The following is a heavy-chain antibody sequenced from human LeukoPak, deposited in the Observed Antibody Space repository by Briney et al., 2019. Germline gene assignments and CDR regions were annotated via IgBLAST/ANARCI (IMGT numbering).Heavy chain of an antibody. J-gene: IGHJ4*02. CDR2: ISYDGSNK. CDR1: GFTFSSYA. D-gene: IGHD5-18*01. Sequence: GRSLRLSCAASGFTFSSYAMHWVRQAPGKGLEWVAVISYDGSNKYYADSVKGRFTISRDNSKNTLYLQMNSLRAEDTAVYYCASGIQLWDFDYWGQGTLVTVPS. CDR3: ASGIQLWDFDY. V-gene: IGHV3-30-3*01.